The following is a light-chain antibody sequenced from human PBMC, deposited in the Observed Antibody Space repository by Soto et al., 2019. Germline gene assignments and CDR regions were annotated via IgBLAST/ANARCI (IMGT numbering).Light chain of an antibody. Sequence: DIQMTQSPSSLSASVGDRVTITCQASQNINNYLNWYQQKPGKAPNLLIDKASSLKSGVPSRFSGSGSGTEFTLTISNLQPDDFATYYCQQYDTYWTFGQGTKVDIK. V-gene: IGKV1-5*03. J-gene: IGKJ1*01. CDR1: QNINNY. CDR2: KAS. CDR3: QQYDTYWT.